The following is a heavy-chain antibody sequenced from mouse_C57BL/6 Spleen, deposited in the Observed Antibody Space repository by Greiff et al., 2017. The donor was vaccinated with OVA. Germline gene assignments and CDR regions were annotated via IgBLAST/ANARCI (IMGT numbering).Heavy chain of an antibody. CDR1: GYSFTDYN. J-gene: IGHJ2*01. Sequence: EVKVVESGPELVKPGASVKISCKASGYSFTDYNMNWVKQSNGKSLEWIGVINPNYGTTSYNQKFKGKATLTVDQSSSTAYMQLNSLTSEDSAVYYCARGELTGDFDYWGQGTTLTVSS. CDR3: ARGELTGDFDY. V-gene: IGHV1-39*01. CDR2: INPNYGTT. D-gene: IGHD4-1*01.